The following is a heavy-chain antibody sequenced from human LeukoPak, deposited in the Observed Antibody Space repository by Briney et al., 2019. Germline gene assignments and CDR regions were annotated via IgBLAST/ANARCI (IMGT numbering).Heavy chain of an antibody. CDR1: GFTVSSNY. Sequence: GGSLRLSCAASGFTVSSNYMSWVRQAPGKGLEWVSYISSSGSTIYYADSVKGRFTISRDNAKNSLYLQMNSLRAEDTAVYYCASSYVWGSYRYNTAYYFDYWGQGTLVTVSS. D-gene: IGHD3-16*02. CDR2: ISSSGSTI. V-gene: IGHV3-11*04. CDR3: ASSYVWGSYRYNTAYYFDY. J-gene: IGHJ4*02.